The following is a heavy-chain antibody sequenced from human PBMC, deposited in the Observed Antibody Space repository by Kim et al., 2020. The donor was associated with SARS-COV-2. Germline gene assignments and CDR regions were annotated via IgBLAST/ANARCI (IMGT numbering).Heavy chain of an antibody. Sequence: GGSLRLSCAASGFTFSSYAMHWVRQAPGKGLEWVAVISYDGSNKYYADSVKGRFTISRDNSKNTLYLQMNSLRAEDTAVYYCARFRRAGVIGYEWGQGTLVTVSS. D-gene: IGHD3-10*01. CDR2: ISYDGSNK. CDR3: ARFRRAGVIGYE. J-gene: IGHJ4*02. V-gene: IGHV3-30*04. CDR1: GFTFSSYA.